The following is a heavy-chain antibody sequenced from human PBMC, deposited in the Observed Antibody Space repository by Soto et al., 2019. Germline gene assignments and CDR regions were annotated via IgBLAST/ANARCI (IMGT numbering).Heavy chain of an antibody. D-gene: IGHD6-19*01. V-gene: IGHV4-30-4*01. CDR2: IYSSGTT. J-gene: IGHJ4*02. CDR1: GGSISSGDYY. Sequence: SETLSLTCTVSGGSISSGDYYWSWIRQPPGKGLEWIGYIYSSGTTYYNPSLKSRVTISVDTSKNQFSLKLTSVTAADTAVYYCATTFGYNSGWYRFDYWGQGTLVTVSS. CDR3: ATTFGYNSGWYRFDY.